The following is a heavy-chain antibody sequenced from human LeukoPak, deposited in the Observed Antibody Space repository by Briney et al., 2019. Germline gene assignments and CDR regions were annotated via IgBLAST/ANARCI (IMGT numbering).Heavy chain of an antibody. Sequence: GGSLRLSCAASGFTFSSYEMNWVRQAPGKGLEWVSYISSSGSTIYYADSVKGRFTISRDNAKNSLYLQMNSLRAGDTAVYYCARQAVARPFDLWGQGTMVAVSS. CDR1: GFTFSSYE. CDR2: ISSSGSTI. J-gene: IGHJ3*01. CDR3: ARQAVARPFDL. V-gene: IGHV3-48*03.